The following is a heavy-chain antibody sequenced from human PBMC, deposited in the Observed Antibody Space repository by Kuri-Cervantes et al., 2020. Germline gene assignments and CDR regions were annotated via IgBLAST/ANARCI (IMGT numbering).Heavy chain of an antibody. V-gene: IGHV3-23*01. CDR2: ISGSGGST. Sequence: GESLKISCAASGFTFSSYAMSWVRQAPGKGLEWVSAISGSGGSTYYADSVKGRFTISRDNSKNTLYLQMNSLRAEDTAVYYCAKRAGGDWFDPWGQGTLVTVSS. CDR1: GFTFSSYA. J-gene: IGHJ5*02. CDR3: AKRAGGDWFDP. D-gene: IGHD3-10*01.